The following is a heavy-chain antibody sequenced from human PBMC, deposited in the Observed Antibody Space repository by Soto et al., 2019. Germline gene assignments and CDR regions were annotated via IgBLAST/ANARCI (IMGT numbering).Heavy chain of an antibody. V-gene: IGHV3-21*01. CDR1: GFTFSNYT. D-gene: IGHD2-2*02. CDR3: ARGIYCTLDICYTWYYYMNV. Sequence: DVQLVESGGGLVKPGGSLRLSCTVSGFTFSNYTMDWVRQAPGKGLEWVSSISSGSNYIYYADSVKGRFTISRDNAKNSLYLQMNSLRAEYTAVFYCARGIYCTLDICYTWYYYMNVWGKGTTVTVS. CDR2: ISSGSNYI. J-gene: IGHJ6*03.